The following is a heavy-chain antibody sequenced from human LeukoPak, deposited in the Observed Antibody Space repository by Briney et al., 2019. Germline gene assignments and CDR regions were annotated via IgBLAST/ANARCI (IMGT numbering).Heavy chain of an antibody. CDR3: AKTRGIAAAGTPYY. Sequence: GGSLRLSCAASGLTFSSYAMSWVRQAPGKGLEWVSAISGSGGSTYYADSVKGRFTISRDNSKNTLYLQMNSLSAEDTAVYYCAKTRGIAAAGTPYYWGQGTLVTVSS. J-gene: IGHJ4*02. CDR1: GLTFSSYA. D-gene: IGHD6-13*01. V-gene: IGHV3-23*01. CDR2: ISGSGGST.